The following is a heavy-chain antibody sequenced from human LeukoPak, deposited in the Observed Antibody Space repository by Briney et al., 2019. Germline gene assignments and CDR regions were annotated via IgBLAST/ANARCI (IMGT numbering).Heavy chain of an antibody. CDR1: GGSVSSGSYY. V-gene: IGHV4-61*01. D-gene: IGHD3-22*01. Sequence: SETLSLTCTVSGGSVSSGSYYWSWIRQPPGKGLEWIGYIYYSGSTNYNPSLKSRVTISVDTSKNQFSLKLSSVTAADTAVYYCAGENYYDSSGYPYYFDYWGQGTLVTVSS. J-gene: IGHJ4*02. CDR2: IYYSGST. CDR3: AGENYYDSSGYPYYFDY.